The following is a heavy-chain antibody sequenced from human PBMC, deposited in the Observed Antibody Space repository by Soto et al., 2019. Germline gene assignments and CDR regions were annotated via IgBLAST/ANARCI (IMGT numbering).Heavy chain of an antibody. D-gene: IGHD4-17*01. V-gene: IGHV4-34*01. CDR2: INPTGST. CDR3: ARGRDGGAAI. Sequence: QVQLQQWGAGLLKPSETLSLTCAVYGGSFSGYYWSWIRQPPGKGLEWIGEINPTGSTSYTPSLKSRHTISVDTSKNYLSLKVTSATAADSAMYYCARGRDGGAAIWGQGTLVTVSS. J-gene: IGHJ4*02. CDR1: GGSFSGYY.